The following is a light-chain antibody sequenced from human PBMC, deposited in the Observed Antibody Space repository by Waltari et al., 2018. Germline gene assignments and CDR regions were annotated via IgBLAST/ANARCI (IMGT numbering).Light chain of an antibody. Sequence: EIVLTQSPATLSLSPGERATLFCRASQSVGSSLAWYQQKPGQAPRLLIYDASDRATGIPARFSGSGSGTDFTLTISSLEPEDFAVYYCQQRSYLITFGQGTRLEIK. CDR3: QQRSYLIT. J-gene: IGKJ5*01. CDR1: QSVGSS. CDR2: DAS. V-gene: IGKV3-11*01.